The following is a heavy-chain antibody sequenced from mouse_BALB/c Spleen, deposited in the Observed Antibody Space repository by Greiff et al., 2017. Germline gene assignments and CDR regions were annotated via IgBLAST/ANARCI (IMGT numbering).Heavy chain of an antibody. Sequence: EVMLVESGGGLVQPGGSRKLSCAASGFTFSSFGTHWVRQAPEKGLEWVAYISSGSSTIYYADTVKGRFTISRDNPKNTLFLQMTSLRSEDTAMYYCARKRARATDAMDYWGQGTSVTVSS. CDR2: ISSGSSTI. CDR3: ARKRARATDAMDY. D-gene: IGHD3-1*01. J-gene: IGHJ4*01. CDR1: GFTFSSFG. V-gene: IGHV5-17*02.